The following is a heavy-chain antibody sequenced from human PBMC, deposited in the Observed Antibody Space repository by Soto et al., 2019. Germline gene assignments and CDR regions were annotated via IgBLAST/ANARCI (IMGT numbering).Heavy chain of an antibody. CDR2: IYHSGST. CDR1: GGSISSSNW. V-gene: IGHV4-4*02. J-gene: IGHJ4*02. Sequence: SETLSLTCAVSGGSISSSNWWSWVRQPPGKGLEWIGEIYHSGSTNYNPSLKSRVTISVDKSKNQFSLKLSSVTAADTAVYYCARATNYDILTGYYSAYFDYWGQGTLVTVSS. CDR3: ARATNYDILTGYYSAYFDY. D-gene: IGHD3-9*01.